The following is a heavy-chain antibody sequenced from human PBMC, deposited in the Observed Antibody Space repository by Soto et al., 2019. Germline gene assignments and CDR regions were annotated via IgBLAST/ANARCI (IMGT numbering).Heavy chain of an antibody. V-gene: IGHV2-5*02. CDR3: AHAGDYDLLTFDH. CDR1: GFSLTSSGMG. CDR2: MYWDDEK. Sequence: SARTLANPPQALTLTCTFCGFSLTSSGMGVAWIREPPGKALEWLALMYWDDEKRYSPSLKDRLAVSKDTSRNQVVLTITNVDHVDPATYFCAHAGDYDLLTFDHWGPGTLVTVSS. J-gene: IGHJ4*02. D-gene: IGHD4-17*01.